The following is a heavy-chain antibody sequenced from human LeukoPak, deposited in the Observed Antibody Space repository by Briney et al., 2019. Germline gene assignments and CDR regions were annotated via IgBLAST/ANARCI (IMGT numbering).Heavy chain of an antibody. CDR1: GFTFSSYG. V-gene: IGHV3-30*02. Sequence: PGGSLRLSCAASGFTFSSYGMHWVRQAPGKGLKWVAFIRYDGSNKYYADSVKGRFTISRDNSKNTLYLQMNSLRAEDTAVYYCASPSPIAVAGFYFDYWGQGTLVTVSS. CDR3: ASPSPIAVAGFYFDY. D-gene: IGHD6-19*01. J-gene: IGHJ4*02. CDR2: IRYDGSNK.